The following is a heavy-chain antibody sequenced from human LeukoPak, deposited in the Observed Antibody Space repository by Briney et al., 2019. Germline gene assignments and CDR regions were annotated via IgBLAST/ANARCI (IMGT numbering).Heavy chain of an antibody. Sequence: GGSLRLSCAASGFTFSSYSMNWVRQAPGKGLEWVSYISSSSSTIYYADSVKGRFTISRDNAKNSLYLQMNSLRAEDTAVYYCARDTDGYYDSSGFAASGYFDYWGQGTLVTVSS. CDR2: ISSSSSTI. CDR3: ARDTDGYYDSSGFAASGYFDY. J-gene: IGHJ4*02. V-gene: IGHV3-48*01. CDR1: GFTFSSYS. D-gene: IGHD3-22*01.